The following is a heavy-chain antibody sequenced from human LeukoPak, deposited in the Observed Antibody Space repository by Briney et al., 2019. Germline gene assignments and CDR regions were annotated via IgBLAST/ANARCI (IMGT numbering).Heavy chain of an antibody. Sequence: SQTLSLTCAISGDSVSSNSVTWNWIRQSPSRGLEWLGRTYYRSTWYNDYAVSVRGRITVNPDTSKNQFSLHLNSVTPEDAAVYYCARRLTQYDCFDPWGQGILVTVPS. J-gene: IGHJ5*02. D-gene: IGHD2-2*01. V-gene: IGHV6-1*01. CDR1: GDSVSSNSVT. CDR3: ARRLTQYDCFDP. CDR2: TYYRSTWYN.